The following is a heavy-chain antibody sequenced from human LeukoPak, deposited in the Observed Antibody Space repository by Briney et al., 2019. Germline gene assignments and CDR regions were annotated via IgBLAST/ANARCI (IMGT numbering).Heavy chain of an antibody. CDR1: GFTFSSYS. D-gene: IGHD3-22*01. Sequence: GGSLRLSCAASGFTFSSYSMNWVRQAPGKGLEWVSAISTSGGRTFYADSVKGRFTISRDNSKYTLYLQMNSLKAEDTATYYCAKDPTDFDSSGQTYFDYWGQGTLVTVSS. CDR2: ISTSGGRT. V-gene: IGHV3-23*01. J-gene: IGHJ4*02. CDR3: AKDPTDFDSSGQTYFDY.